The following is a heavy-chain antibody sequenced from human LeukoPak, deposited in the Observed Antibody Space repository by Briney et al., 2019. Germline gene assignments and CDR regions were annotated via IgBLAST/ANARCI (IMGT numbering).Heavy chain of an antibody. D-gene: IGHD2-15*01. CDR2: ICSNDNNT. CDR1: GFTFSSYA. J-gene: IGHJ4*02. V-gene: IGHV3-23*01. Sequence: PGGSLRLSCAASGFTFSSYAMNWVRQAPGKGLEWVSAICSNDNNTYYANSVKGRFTISRDNSKNTLSLQLNSLRAEDTAVYYCAKGTSSSCYSAPNYWGQGTLATVSS. CDR3: AKGTSSSCYSAPNY.